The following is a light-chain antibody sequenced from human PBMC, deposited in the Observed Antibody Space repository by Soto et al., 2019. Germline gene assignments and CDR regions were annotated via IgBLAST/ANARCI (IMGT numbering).Light chain of an antibody. CDR1: QSVSSY. V-gene: IGKV3-11*01. CDR3: QQRSVWPLT. J-gene: IGKJ4*01. CDR2: DSS. Sequence: EIVLTQFPATLSLSPGDGATLSCRASQSVSSYLAWYQQKRGQAPRLLIYDSSNRATGIPARFSGSGSGTDFSLIISSLEPEDSAVYYCQQRSVWPLTFGGGTRVEIK.